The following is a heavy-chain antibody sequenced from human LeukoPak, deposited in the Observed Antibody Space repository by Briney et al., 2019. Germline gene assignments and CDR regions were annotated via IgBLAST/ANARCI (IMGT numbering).Heavy chain of an antibody. D-gene: IGHD3-16*01. V-gene: IGHV4-4*09. CDR1: GASISSYY. Sequence: PSETLSLTCNVSGASISSYYWSWIRQPPGKGLEWIGYTYTSETTNYNPSLKSRVTVSVDTSKNQLSLKLSSVTAADTAVYYCARGGNYGAYSLDVWGKGTTVTASS. CDR2: TYTSETT. CDR3: ARGGNYGAYSLDV. J-gene: IGHJ6*04.